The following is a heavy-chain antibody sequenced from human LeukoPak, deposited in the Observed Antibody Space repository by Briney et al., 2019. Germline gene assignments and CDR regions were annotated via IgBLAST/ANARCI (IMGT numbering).Heavy chain of an antibody. CDR2: IYHSGST. CDR3: ARGGDNSNWFDP. D-gene: IGHD4-17*01. V-gene: IGHV4-38-2*02. Sequence: SETLSLTCTVSGYSISSGYYWGWIRQPPGKGLEWIGSIYHSGSTYYNPSLKSRVTISVDTSKNQSSLKLSSVTAADTAVYNCARGGDNSNWFDPWGQGTLVTVSS. CDR1: GYSISSGYY. J-gene: IGHJ5*02.